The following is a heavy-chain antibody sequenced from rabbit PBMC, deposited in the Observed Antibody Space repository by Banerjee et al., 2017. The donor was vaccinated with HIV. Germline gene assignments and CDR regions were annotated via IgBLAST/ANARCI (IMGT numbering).Heavy chain of an antibody. CDR3: ARDTDGYAGYSYATEFNL. CDR1: GFSFSGGYR. V-gene: IGHV1S40*01. D-gene: IGHD6-1*01. Sequence: QSLEESGGDLVKPGASLTLTCTASGFSFSGGYRISWVRQAPGKGLEWIAYIYPDYGSTDYASWAKGRFTVSKTSSTTVTLQMTSLTAADTATYFCARDTDGYAGYSYATEFNLWGPGTLVTVS. J-gene: IGHJ4*01. CDR2: IYPDYGST.